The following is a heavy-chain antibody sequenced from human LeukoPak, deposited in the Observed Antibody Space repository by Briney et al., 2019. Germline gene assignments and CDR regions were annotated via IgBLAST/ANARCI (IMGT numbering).Heavy chain of an antibody. CDR1: GGSISSYY. V-gene: IGHV4-59*01. CDR3: ARGYWGSFDY. J-gene: IGHJ4*02. Sequence: SSETLSLTCTVSGGSISSYYWSWIRQPPGKGLEWIGYIYCSGSTNYNPSLKSRVTISVDTSKNHFSLNLSSVTAADTAVYYCARGYWGSFDYWGQGTLVTVSS. D-gene: IGHD2-15*01. CDR2: IYCSGST.